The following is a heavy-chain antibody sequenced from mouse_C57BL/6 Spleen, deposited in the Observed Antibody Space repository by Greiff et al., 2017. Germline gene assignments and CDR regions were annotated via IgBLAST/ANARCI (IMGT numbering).Heavy chain of an antibody. D-gene: IGHD2-5*01. CDR2: ISSGGSYT. J-gene: IGHJ4*01. CDR1: GFTFSSYG. V-gene: IGHV5-6*01. Sequence: EVKLVESGGDLVKPGGSLKLSCAASGFTFSSYGMSWVRQTPDKRLEWVATISSGGSYTYYPDSVKGRFTISRDNAKNTLYLQMSSLKSEDTAMYYCATYDSNYDAMDYWGQGTSVTVSS. CDR3: ATYDSNYDAMDY.